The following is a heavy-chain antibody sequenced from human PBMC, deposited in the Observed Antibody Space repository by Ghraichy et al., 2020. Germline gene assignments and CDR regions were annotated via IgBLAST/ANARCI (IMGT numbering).Heavy chain of an antibody. CDR1: GFTFSNSA. V-gene: IGHV3-23*01. Sequence: GSLRLSCAASGFTFSNSAMSWVRQAPGKGLEWVSTISGSGGTTYYGDSVKGRFTISRDNSKNTLYLQMNSLRSEDTAVYYCAKCQRTTSPTRGGMDVWGQGTAVSVSS. J-gene: IGHJ6*02. D-gene: IGHD2-2*01. CDR3: AKCQRTTSPTRGGMDV. CDR2: ISGSGGTT.